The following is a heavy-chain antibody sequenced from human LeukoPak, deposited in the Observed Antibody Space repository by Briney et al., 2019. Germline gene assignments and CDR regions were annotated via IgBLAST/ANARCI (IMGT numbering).Heavy chain of an antibody. V-gene: IGHV4-59*01. Sequence: SGTLSLTCTVSGGSISSYYWSWIRQPPGKGLEWIGYIYYSGSTNYNPSLKSRVTISVDTSKNQFSLKLSSVTAADTAVYYCARENSPEGSLYWYFDLWGRGTLVTVSS. D-gene: IGHD2-21*01. J-gene: IGHJ2*01. CDR3: ARENSPEGSLYWYFDL. CDR1: GGSISSYY. CDR2: IYYSGST.